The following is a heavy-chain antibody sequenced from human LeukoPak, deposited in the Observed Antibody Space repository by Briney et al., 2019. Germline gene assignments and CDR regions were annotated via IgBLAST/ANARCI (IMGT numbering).Heavy chain of an antibody. D-gene: IGHD5-24*01. Sequence: GASVKVSCKASGYTFTSYGISWVRQAPGQGLEWMGWISAYNGNTKYAQRLQGRVTMTTDTSTTTAYVELRSLRSDDTAVYYCARGFQQMATITGFNLWGQGILVTVSS. CDR2: ISAYNGNT. CDR1: GYTFTSYG. V-gene: IGHV1-18*01. CDR3: ARGFQQMATITGFNL. J-gene: IGHJ5*02.